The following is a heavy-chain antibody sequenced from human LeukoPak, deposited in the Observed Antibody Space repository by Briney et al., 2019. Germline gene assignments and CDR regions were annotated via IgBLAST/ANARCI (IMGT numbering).Heavy chain of an antibody. J-gene: IGHJ4*02. D-gene: IGHD2-15*01. Sequence: SQALSLTCTVSGGSISSGGYYWSWIRHHPGKGLEWIGYIYYSGSTYYNPSLKRRVTISVDTSKNQFSLKLSSVNAADTTVYYCARGVGEYCSGGSCYPFDCWGQGTLVTVSS. V-gene: IGHV4-31*03. CDR2: IYYSGST. CDR3: ARGVGEYCSGGSCYPFDC. CDR1: GGSISSGGYY.